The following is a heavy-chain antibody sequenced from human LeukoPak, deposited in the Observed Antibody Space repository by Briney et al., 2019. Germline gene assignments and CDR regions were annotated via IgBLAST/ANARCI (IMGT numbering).Heavy chain of an antibody. CDR3: ASLNYSGYDWGYYYYYYMDV. J-gene: IGHJ6*03. CDR2: IYTSGST. Sequence: SQTLSLTCTVSGGSISSGDYYWSWIRQPPGKGLEWIGYIYTSGSTNYNPSLKSRVTISVDMSKNQFSLKLSSVTAADTAVYYCASLNYSGYDWGYYYYYYMDVWGKGTTVTVSS. CDR1: GGSISSGDYY. V-gene: IGHV4-30-4*01. D-gene: IGHD5-12*01.